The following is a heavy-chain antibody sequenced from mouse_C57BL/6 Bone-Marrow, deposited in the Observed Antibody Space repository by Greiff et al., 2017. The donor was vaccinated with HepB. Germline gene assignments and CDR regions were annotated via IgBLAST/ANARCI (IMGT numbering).Heavy chain of an antibody. CDR1: GYTFTEYT. V-gene: IGHV1-62-2*01. CDR2: FYPGSGSI. D-gene: IGHD3-3*01. Sequence: QVQLKESGAELVKPGASVKLSCKASGYTFTEYTIHWVKQRSGQGLEWIGWFYPGSGSIKYNEKFKDKATLTADKSSSTVYIELSRLTSEDSAVYFCARHEGDSFYFDYWGQGTTLTVSS. CDR3: ARHEGDSFYFDY. J-gene: IGHJ2*01.